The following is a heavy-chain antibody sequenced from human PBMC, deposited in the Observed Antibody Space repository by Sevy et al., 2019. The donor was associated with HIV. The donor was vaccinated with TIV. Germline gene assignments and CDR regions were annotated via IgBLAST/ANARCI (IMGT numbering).Heavy chain of an antibody. CDR3: ARDPQGTYYYDSSGYYYDY. Sequence: ASVKVSCKASGYTFTGYYMHWVRQAPGQGLEWMGWINPNSGGTNYAQKFQGRVTMSRNTSISTAYMELSRLTSDDTAVYYCARDPQGTYYYDSSGYYYDYWGQGTLVTVSS. CDR2: INPNSGGT. J-gene: IGHJ4*02. V-gene: IGHV1-2*02. D-gene: IGHD3-22*01. CDR1: GYTFTGYY.